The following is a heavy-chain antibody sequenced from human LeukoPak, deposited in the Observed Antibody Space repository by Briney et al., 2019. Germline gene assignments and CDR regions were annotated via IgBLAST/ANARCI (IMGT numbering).Heavy chain of an antibody. CDR3: ARASYPPLSSNWFDP. J-gene: IGHJ5*02. CDR1: GYTFTGYY. D-gene: IGHD1-26*01. CDR2: INPNSGGT. V-gene: IGHV1-2*02. Sequence: GASVKVSCKASGYTFTGYYMHWVRQAPGQGLEWMGWINPNSGGTNYAQKFQGRVTMTRDTSISTAYMELSRLRSDDTAVHYCARASYPPLSSNWFDPWGQGTLVTVSS.